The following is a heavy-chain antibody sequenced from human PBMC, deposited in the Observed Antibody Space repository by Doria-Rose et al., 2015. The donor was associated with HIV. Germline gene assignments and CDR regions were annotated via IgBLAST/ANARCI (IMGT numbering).Heavy chain of an antibody. CDR1: GDSISTYY. CDR3: ARGTFYDSSGYYPYFDY. CDR2: IYYSGST. D-gene: IGHD3-22*01. J-gene: IGHJ4*02. V-gene: IGHV4-59*01. Sequence: QVQLVQSGPGLVKPSETLSLTCSVSGDSISTYYWNWIRQPPGKGLEWIGDIYYSGSTNYNPSLKSRVTISVDTSKNQFSLKLSSVTAADTAVYYCARGTFYDSSGYYPYFDYWGQGTLVTVSS.